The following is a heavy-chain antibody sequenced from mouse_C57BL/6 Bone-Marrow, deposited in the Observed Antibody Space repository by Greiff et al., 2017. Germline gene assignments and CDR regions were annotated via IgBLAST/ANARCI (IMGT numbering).Heavy chain of an antibody. CDR3: ARDADYGNSRDWYFDV. V-gene: IGHV7-1*01. J-gene: IGHJ1*03. CDR2: SRNKANDYTT. D-gene: IGHD2-1*01. CDR1: GFTFSDFY. Sequence: DVMLVESGGGLVQSGRSLRLSCATSGFTFSDFYMEWVRQAPGKGLEWIAASRNKANDYTTEYSASVKGRFIVSRDTSQSILYLQMNALRAEDTAIYYCARDADYGNSRDWYFDVWGTGTTVTVSS.